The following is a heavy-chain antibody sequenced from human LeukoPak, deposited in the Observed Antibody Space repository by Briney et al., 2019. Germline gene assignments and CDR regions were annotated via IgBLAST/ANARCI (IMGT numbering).Heavy chain of an antibody. D-gene: IGHD3-3*01. CDR1: GFTFSSYS. Sequence: GGSLRLSCAASGFTFSSYSMNWVRQAPGKGLEWVSYISSSSSTIYYADSVKGRFTISRDNAKNSLYLQMNSLRAEDTAVYYCXXXXRLRFLEWLLGDYFDYWGQGTLVTVSS. CDR3: XXXXRLRFLEWLLGDYFDY. J-gene: IGHJ4*02. V-gene: IGHV3-48*01. CDR2: ISSSSSTI.